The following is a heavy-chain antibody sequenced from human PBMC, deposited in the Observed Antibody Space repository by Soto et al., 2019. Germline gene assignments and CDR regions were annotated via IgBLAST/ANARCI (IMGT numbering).Heavy chain of an antibody. J-gene: IGHJ5*02. D-gene: IGHD6-19*01. V-gene: IGHV3-23*01. CDR3: VSPLPTEAGTRWFDP. CDR1: EFTLGSYA. CDR2: ISHGGDYT. Sequence: GGSLRLSCAASEFTLGSYAMSWVRQAPGKGLEWVSAISHGGDYTYYADSVKGRFTISRDNYKNTLYLQMNSLRAEDTAIYYCVSPLPTEAGTRWFDPWGQGTLVTVSS.